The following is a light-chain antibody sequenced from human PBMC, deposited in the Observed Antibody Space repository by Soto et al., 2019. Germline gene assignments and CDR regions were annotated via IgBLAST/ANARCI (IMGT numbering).Light chain of an antibody. CDR3: QQYNNWSST. CDR1: QSVSSN. CDR2: CAS. V-gene: IGKV3-15*01. J-gene: IGKJ2*01. Sequence: EIVMTQSPATLSVSPGARATLSCRASQSVSSNLAWYQQKPGQAPRLLIYCASTRATGIPARFSGSGSGTEFTLTISSLQSEDFAVYYCQQYNNWSSTFGQGTKLEIK.